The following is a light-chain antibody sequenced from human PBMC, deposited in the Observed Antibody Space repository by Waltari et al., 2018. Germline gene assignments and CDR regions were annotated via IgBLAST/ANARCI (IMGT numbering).Light chain of an antibody. CDR1: SSDVGNYKR. Sequence: QSALTQPAPVSGSPGQSITISCTGTSSDVGNYKRVSWYQQHPGKAPKRMIYAVSKRPSGVSDRFSGSKSGDMASLTISGLQPEDEAEYFCSSYAGSSKGVFGGGTKVTVL. V-gene: IGLV2-23*02. J-gene: IGLJ2*01. CDR3: SSYAGSSKGV. CDR2: AVS.